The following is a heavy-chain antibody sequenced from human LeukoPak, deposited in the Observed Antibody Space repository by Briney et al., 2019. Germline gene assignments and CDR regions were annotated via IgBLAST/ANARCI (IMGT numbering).Heavy chain of an antibody. CDR1: GFTFSGYS. D-gene: IGHD3-10*01. CDR3: ARDALLWFGESNFYYGMAV. CDR2: ISSRSSYI. V-gene: IGHV3-21*01. J-gene: IGHJ6*01. Sequence: GGSLRLSCAASGFTFSGYSMNWVRQAPGKGLEWVSSISSRSSYIYYADSVEGRFTISKDNAKNSLYLQMNSLRAEDTAVYYCARDALLWFGESNFYYGMAVWGQGTPVTVSS.